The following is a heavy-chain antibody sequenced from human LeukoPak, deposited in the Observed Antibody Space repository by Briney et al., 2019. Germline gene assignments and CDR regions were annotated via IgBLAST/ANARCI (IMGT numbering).Heavy chain of an antibody. J-gene: IGHJ6*03. V-gene: IGHV1-69*05. CDR1: GGTFSSYA. Sequence: SVKVSCKASGGTFSSYAISWVRQAPGQGLEWMGGIIPIFGTANYAQKFQGRVTITTDESTSTAYMELSSLGSEDTAVYYCARGIAAAGTYYYYYMDVWGKGTTVTVSS. CDR2: IIPIFGTA. CDR3: ARGIAAAGTYYYYYMDV. D-gene: IGHD6-13*01.